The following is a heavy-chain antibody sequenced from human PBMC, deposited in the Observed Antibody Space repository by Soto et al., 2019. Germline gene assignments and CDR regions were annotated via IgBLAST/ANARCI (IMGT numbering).Heavy chain of an antibody. CDR3: ARIYSTSSLYYYSMDV. CDR2: ISYDVSNK. D-gene: IGHD6-6*01. V-gene: IGHV3-30-3*01. Sequence: PGGSLRLSCAASGFTFSSYAMHWVRQAPGKGLEWVAVISYDVSNKYYADSVKGRFTISRDNSKNTLYLQMNSLRAEDTAVYYCARIYSTSSLYYYSMDVWGQGTKVPVSS. CDR1: GFTFSSYA. J-gene: IGHJ6*02.